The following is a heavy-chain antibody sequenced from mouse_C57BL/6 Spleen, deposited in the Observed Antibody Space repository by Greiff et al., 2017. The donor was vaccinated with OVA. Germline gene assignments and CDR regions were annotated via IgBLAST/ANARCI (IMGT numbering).Heavy chain of an antibody. CDR1: GYTFTSYG. D-gene: IGHD1-1*01. CDR3: ARLCDYYGSSYRNFDV. CDR2: IYPRSGNT. J-gene: IGHJ1*03. Sequence: QVQLQQSGAELARPGASVKLSCKASGYTFTSYGISWVKQRTGQGLEWIGEIYPRSGNTYYNEKFKGKATLTADKSSSTAYMELRSLTSEDSAVYFCARLCDYYGSSYRNFDVWGTGTTVTVSS. V-gene: IGHV1-81*01.